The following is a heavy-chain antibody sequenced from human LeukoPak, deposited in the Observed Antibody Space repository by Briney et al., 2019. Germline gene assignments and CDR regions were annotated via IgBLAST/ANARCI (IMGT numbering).Heavy chain of an antibody. V-gene: IGHV3-21*01. J-gene: IGHJ4*02. CDR2: IPNSSSYK. CDR3: ARFGGYCSGGSCYSDY. D-gene: IGHD2-15*01. CDR1: GLTFSSLS. Sequence: GRSLGLSCAVSGLTFSSLSMKWARHPSGKGLEWVSSIPNSSSYKYYADSVKGRFTISRANAKNSLYLQMNSMGVEYTAVYYCARFGGYCSGGSCYSDYWGQGTLVTVSS.